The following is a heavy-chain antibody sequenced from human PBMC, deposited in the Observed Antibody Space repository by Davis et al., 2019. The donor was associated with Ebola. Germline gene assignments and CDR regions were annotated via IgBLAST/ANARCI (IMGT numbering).Heavy chain of an antibody. J-gene: IGHJ6*02. CDR3: ARGRAYCGGDCYTPYFYYGLDV. CDR2: INAGHGNT. D-gene: IGHD2-21*02. V-gene: IGHV1-3*01. Sequence: ASVKVSCKASGYTFTSYPMHWVRQAPGQRLEWMGWINAGHGNTKFSQKFQGRVTITRDTSASKAYMELSSLRSEDTAVYYWARGRAYCGGDCYTPYFYYGLDVWGQGTTVTVSS. CDR1: GYTFTSYP.